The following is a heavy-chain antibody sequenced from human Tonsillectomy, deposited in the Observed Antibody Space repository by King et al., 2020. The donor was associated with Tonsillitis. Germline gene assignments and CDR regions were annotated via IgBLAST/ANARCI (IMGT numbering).Heavy chain of an antibody. Sequence: QLQESGPGLVKPSETLSLTCTVSGGSISSYYWSWIRQPPGKGLEWIGHIYYSGSTNYNPSLKSRVTISVDTSKNQFSLKLSSATAADTAVYYCAGWGWNRRHFDYWGQGTLVTVSS. D-gene: IGHD1-14*01. V-gene: IGHV4-59*08. CDR1: GGSISSYY. J-gene: IGHJ4*02. CDR2: IYYSGST. CDR3: AGWGWNRRHFDY.